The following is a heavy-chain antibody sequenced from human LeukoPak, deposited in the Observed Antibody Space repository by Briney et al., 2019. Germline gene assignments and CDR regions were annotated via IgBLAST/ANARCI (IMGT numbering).Heavy chain of an antibody. V-gene: IGHV3-23*01. CDR1: GFTFTIYA. D-gene: IGHD4/OR15-4a*01. J-gene: IGHJ4*02. Sequence: PGGSLRLSCAASGFTFTIYAMTWVRQAPGKGLEWVSTISGSGDSTYYADSVKGRFTISRDNSKNTLFLQVNSLRAEDTAVYYCAKAFSTYGSKDFDCWGQGTLVTVSS. CDR3: AKAFSTYGSKDFDC. CDR2: ISGSGDST.